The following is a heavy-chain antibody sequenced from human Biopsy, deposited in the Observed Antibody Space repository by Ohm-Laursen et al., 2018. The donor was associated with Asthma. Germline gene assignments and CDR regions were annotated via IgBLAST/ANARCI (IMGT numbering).Heavy chain of an antibody. D-gene: IGHD1-26*01. CDR3: ARAEALIVGATMGY. V-gene: IGHV1-46*01. CDR2: VIPIYGTT. J-gene: IGHJ4*02. CDR1: GDILSSFG. Sequence: ASVKVSCKAHGDILSSFGIKWVRKAPGQGLEWMGGVIPIYGTTHTAQKFQGRVTMTRDTSTSTVYMELSSLRSEDTAVYYCARAEALIVGATMGYWGQGTLVTVSS.